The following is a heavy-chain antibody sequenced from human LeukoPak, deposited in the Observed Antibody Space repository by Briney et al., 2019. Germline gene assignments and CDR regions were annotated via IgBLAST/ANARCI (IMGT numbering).Heavy chain of an antibody. CDR1: GGTISISSYY. Sequence: SETLSLTCTVSGGTISISSYYWGWLRPTPGKGLEWVVSIYYSGSNYDNPSLKSRVTITVDTYKSQFSLKLSSVTAADTAVYYCARLGSYGEFDYWGQGTLVTVSS. J-gene: IGHJ4*02. CDR2: IYYSGSN. CDR3: ARLGSYGEFDY. V-gene: IGHV4-39*01. D-gene: IGHD1-26*01.